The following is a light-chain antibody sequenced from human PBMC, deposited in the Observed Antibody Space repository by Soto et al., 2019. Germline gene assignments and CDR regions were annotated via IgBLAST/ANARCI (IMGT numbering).Light chain of an antibody. V-gene: IGKV1-5*03. CDR2: KAS. J-gene: IGKJ4*01. CDR3: QQYNTYPLT. Sequence: DIQMTQSPSTLSASVGHRVTITCRASQSISNWLAWYQQKPGKAPNLLIYKASSLESGVPSRFSGSGSGTEFTLTISSLQTDDFATYYCQQYNTYPLTFGGGTKVEIK. CDR1: QSISNW.